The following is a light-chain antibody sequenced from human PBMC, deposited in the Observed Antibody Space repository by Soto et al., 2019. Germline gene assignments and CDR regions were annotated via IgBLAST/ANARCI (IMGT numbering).Light chain of an antibody. CDR1: QSVTSNY. CDR3: QHYVPSRPT. V-gene: IGKV3-20*01. Sequence: EIVLTQSPGTLSLSPGERATLSCGASQSVTSNYLAWYQQKPGQAPRLLIFGASIRVTGIPDRFIGSGSGTDFTLTITRLEPEDFAVYYCQHYVPSRPTFGQGTKVEVK. CDR2: GAS. J-gene: IGKJ1*01.